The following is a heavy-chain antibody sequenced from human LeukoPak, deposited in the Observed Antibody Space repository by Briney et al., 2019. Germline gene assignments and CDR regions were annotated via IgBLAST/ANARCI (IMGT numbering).Heavy chain of an antibody. CDR2: INPNSGGT. CDR1: GYTFTGYY. J-gene: IGHJ4*02. Sequence: GASVKVSCKASGYTFTGYYMHWVRQAPGQGLEWMGWINPNSGGTSYAQKFQGRVTMTRDTSISTAYMELSRLRSDDTAVYYCATEVRTTIFGVVTKGHIRYWGQGTLVTVSS. D-gene: IGHD3-3*01. V-gene: IGHV1-2*02. CDR3: ATEVRTTIFGVVTKGHIRY.